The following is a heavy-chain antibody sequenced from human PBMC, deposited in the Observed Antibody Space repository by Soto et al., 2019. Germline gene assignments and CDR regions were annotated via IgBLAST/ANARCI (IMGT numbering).Heavy chain of an antibody. CDR2: ISSSSSTI. CDR3: ARDGAIYYYMAV. Sequence: GGSLRLSCAASGFTFSSYSMNWVRQAPGKGLEWVSYISSSSSTIYYADSVKGRFTISRDNAKNSLYLQMNSLRAEDTAVYYCARDGAIYYYMAVWGKGTTVTVSS. D-gene: IGHD3-3*01. CDR1: GFTFSSYS. J-gene: IGHJ6*03. V-gene: IGHV3-48*01.